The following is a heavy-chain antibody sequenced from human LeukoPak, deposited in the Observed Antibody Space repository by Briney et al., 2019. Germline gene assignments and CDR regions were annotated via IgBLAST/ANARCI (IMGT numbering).Heavy chain of an antibody. Sequence: GGSLRLSCQASGFTFYMYAMSWVRQAPGKGLEWVASMCGTAACTFYPDSVKGWFTISRDNSKNVLYLRMNSLTAEDTAIYYCAKDRPNFHENSGHYYRRDGDSWGEGTLVTVSS. J-gene: IGHJ5*01. CDR3: AKDRPNFHENSGHYYRRDGDS. CDR2: MCGTAACT. CDR1: GFTFYMYA. V-gene: IGHV3-23*01. D-gene: IGHD3-22*01.